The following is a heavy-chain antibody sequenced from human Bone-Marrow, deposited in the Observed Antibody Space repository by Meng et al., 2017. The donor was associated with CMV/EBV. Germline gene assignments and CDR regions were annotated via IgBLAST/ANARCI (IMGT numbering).Heavy chain of an antibody. J-gene: IGHJ4*02. V-gene: IGHV5-51*01. Sequence: GGSLRLSCKTSGYNFPNYWIAWVRQMPGKGLEWMGIVYPGDSVTKYSPSFEGQVTISADKSISIAYLHWSSLKASDTAMYFCARLGWDVLGALDYWGQGTLVTVSS. CDR1: GYNFPNYW. CDR2: VYPGDSVT. CDR3: ARLGWDVLGALDY. D-gene: IGHD1-26*01.